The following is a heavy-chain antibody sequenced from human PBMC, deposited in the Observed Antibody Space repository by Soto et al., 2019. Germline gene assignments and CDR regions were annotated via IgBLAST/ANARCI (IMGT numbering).Heavy chain of an antibody. CDR3: ARDARETGYYYYGLDV. Sequence: QVQLVESGGGVVQPGRSLRLSCAASGFTFSSHAMHWVRQAPGKGLEWVTIISYDGSYKNYADSVKGRFTISRDNSRSTLSLQMNSLTAEDTAVYYCARDARETGYYYYGLDVWGLGTTVTVSS. J-gene: IGHJ6*02. CDR1: GFTFSSHA. V-gene: IGHV3-30-3*01. CDR2: ISYDGSYK.